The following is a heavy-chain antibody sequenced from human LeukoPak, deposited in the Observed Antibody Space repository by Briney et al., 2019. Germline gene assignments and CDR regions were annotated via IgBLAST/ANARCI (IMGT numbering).Heavy chain of an antibody. Sequence: SVKVSCKASGGTFSSYAISWVRQAPGQGLEWMGGIIPIFGTANYAQKFQGRVTITADESTSTACMELSSLRSEDTAVYYCARELRGHGYYYGMDVWGQGTTVTVSS. V-gene: IGHV1-69*13. J-gene: IGHJ6*02. CDR2: IIPIFGTA. CDR3: ARELRGHGYYYGMDV. CDR1: GGTFSSYA.